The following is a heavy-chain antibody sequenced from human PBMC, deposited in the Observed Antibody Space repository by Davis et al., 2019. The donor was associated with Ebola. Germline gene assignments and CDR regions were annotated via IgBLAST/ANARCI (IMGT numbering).Heavy chain of an antibody. V-gene: IGHV3-72*01. D-gene: IGHD1-26*01. CDR3: AKVSGGYLRWYFDV. Sequence: PGGSLRLSCAASGFTFSDHYMDWVRQAPGKGLEWIGRTRNKANSYTTEYAASVKGRFTISRDDSRYSVYLQMNSLKTEDTAVYYCAKVSGGYLRWYFDVWGRGSLVTVS. CDR1: GFTFSDHY. J-gene: IGHJ2*01. CDR2: TRNKANSYTT.